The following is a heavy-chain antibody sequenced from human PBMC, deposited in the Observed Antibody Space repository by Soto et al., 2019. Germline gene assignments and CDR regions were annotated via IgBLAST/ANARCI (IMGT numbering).Heavy chain of an antibody. Sequence: ESGGGLVQPGGSLRLSCAASGFSFARNWMSWVRQAPGKALEWVANIKEDGSEDYYADSVKGRLTISRDNAKNSLYLQMNSLRAEDTAVYYCARDGEGYPFWGQGTLVTVSS. V-gene: IGHV3-7*01. CDR1: GFSFARNW. CDR3: ARDGEGYPF. D-gene: IGHD3-10*01. J-gene: IGHJ4*02. CDR2: IKEDGSED.